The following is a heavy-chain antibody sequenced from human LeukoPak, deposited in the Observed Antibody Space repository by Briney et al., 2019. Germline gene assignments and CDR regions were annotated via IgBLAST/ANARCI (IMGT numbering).Heavy chain of an antibody. CDR1: GFTFSSYS. J-gene: IGHJ4*02. Sequence: PGGSLRLSCAASGFTFSSYSMNWVRQAPGKGLEWVSSISSSSSYIYYADSVKGRFTISRDNAKNSLYLQMNSLRAEDTAVYYCARLGVVPAAILGEKPIDYWGQGTLVTVSS. CDR3: ARLGVVPAAILGEKPIDY. D-gene: IGHD2-2*01. CDR2: ISSSSSYI. V-gene: IGHV3-21*01.